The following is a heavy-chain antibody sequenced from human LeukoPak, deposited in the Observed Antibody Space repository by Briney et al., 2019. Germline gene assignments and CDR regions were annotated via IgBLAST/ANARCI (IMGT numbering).Heavy chain of an antibody. J-gene: IGHJ4*02. CDR1: GFTVSSND. Sequence: GGSLRLSCAASGFTVSSNDMSWVRQAPGKGLECVSVSYSGGNTYYADSEKGRFTISRDNSKNTLYLQMNSMRAEDTAVYYCARKTDSGGQGDYWGPGTLVTVSS. CDR3: ARKTDSGGQGDY. CDR2: SYSGGNT. D-gene: IGHD3-22*01. V-gene: IGHV3-66*01.